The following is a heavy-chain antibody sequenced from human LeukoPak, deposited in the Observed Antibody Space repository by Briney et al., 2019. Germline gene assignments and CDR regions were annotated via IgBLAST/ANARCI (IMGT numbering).Heavy chain of an antibody. CDR2: IYYTGGT. CDR3: ARNFGSSGYGSGSFHL. D-gene: IGHD3-10*01. V-gene: IGHV4-59*01. CDR1: GGSLRSYY. J-gene: IGHJ4*02. Sequence: PSETLSLTCTVSGGSLRSYYWSWIRQFPGKGLDWIGNIYYTGGTNYNPSLKSRVTISIDTSRSQFSLRLSSVTAADTAVYYCARNFGSSGYGSGSFHLWGQGTLVTVSS.